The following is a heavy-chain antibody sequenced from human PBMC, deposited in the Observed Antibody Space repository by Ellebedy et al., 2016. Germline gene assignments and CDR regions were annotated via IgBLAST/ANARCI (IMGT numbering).Heavy chain of an antibody. Sequence: ASVKVSCKASGYTFSSYYMHWVRQATGQGLEWMGIINPSGGSTSYAQNFQGRVTMTRDTSTNTAYMEGRSLRSDDTAVYYCARGMAERGDVGAFDIWGQGTTVTVSS. V-gene: IGHV1-46*01. J-gene: IGHJ3*02. CDR2: INPSGGST. CDR1: GYTFSSYY. D-gene: IGHD5-24*01. CDR3: ARGMAERGDVGAFDI.